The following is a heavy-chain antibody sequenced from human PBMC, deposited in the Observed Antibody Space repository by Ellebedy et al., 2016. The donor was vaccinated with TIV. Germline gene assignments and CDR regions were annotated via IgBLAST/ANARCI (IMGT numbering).Heavy chain of an antibody. CDR2: ISSSTTYT. Sequence: PGGSLRLSCAASGFTFSDYYMSWIRQAPGKGLGWISYISSSTTYTNYADSVKGRFTISRDNAKNSLYLRMNSLRAEDTAVYYCARDYYGSGSYSSDWGQGTLVTVSS. CDR3: ARDYYGSGSYSSD. J-gene: IGHJ4*02. V-gene: IGHV3-11*06. D-gene: IGHD3-10*01. CDR1: GFTFSDYY.